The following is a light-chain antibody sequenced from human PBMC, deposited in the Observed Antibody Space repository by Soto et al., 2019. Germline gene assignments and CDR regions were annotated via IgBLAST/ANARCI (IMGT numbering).Light chain of an antibody. V-gene: IGKV1-27*01. J-gene: IGKJ1*01. Sequence: DIQMTQSPSSLSASVGDRVTITCRASQGISNYLAWYQQQPGKVPKLLIYVASTLPSGVPSRFSGSGSGTDFTLTISSLQSEDFATYYCQKYNSAPWTFGQGTKVEIK. CDR2: VAS. CDR1: QGISNY. CDR3: QKYNSAPWT.